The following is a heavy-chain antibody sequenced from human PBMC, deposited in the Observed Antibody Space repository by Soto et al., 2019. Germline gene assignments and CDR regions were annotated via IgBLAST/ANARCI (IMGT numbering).Heavy chain of an antibody. V-gene: IGHV3-33*01. Sequence: GGSLRLSCAASGFTFSSYGMHWVRQAPGKGLEWVAVIWYDGSNKYYADSVKGRFTISRDNSKNTLYLQMNSLRAEDTAVYYCARDSTRLGYCTNGVCQDFDYWGQGTLVTVSS. CDR1: GFTFSSYG. J-gene: IGHJ4*02. CDR2: IWYDGSNK. CDR3: ARDSTRLGYCTNGVCQDFDY. D-gene: IGHD2-8*01.